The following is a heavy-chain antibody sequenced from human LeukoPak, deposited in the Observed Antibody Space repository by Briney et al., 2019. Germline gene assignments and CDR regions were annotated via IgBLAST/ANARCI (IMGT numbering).Heavy chain of an antibody. Sequence: SETLSLTCTLSGGSISSYYWNWLRQPPGKGLEWIGYYYYSGNTNYNPSLKSRLTISLDTSKNQFSLKLSSVTAADTAVYYCASARVVDTPMSYYMDVWGKGTTVTVSS. CDR3: ASARVVDTPMSYYMDV. V-gene: IGHV4-59*01. D-gene: IGHD5-18*01. CDR1: GGSISSYY. CDR2: YYYSGNT. J-gene: IGHJ6*03.